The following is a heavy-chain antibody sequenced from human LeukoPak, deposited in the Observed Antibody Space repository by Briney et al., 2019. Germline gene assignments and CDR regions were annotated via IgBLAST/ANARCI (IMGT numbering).Heavy chain of an antibody. CDR3: ARDHVDFWSGFPYDAFDI. D-gene: IGHD3-3*01. J-gene: IGHJ3*02. CDR2: ISYDGSNK. CDR1: GFTFSSYA. V-gene: IGHV3-30*04. Sequence: GGSLRLSCAASGFTFSSYAMHWVRQAPGKGLEWVAVISYDGSNKYYADSVKGRFTISRDNAKNSLYLQMNSLRAEDTAVYYCARDHVDFWSGFPYDAFDIWGQGTMVTVSS.